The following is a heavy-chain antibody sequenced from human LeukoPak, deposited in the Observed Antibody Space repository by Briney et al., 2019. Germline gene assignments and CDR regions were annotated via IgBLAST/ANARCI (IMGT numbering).Heavy chain of an antibody. J-gene: IGHJ4*02. V-gene: IGHV3-7*01. CDR1: GFTFSTYW. CDR3: SSAYSSGWYQYYFDY. D-gene: IGHD6-19*01. CDR2: IKQDGNEM. Sequence: PGGSLRLSCAASGFTFSTYWMSWVRKAPGKGLEWVANIKQDGNEMYYVDFVKGRFTIARDNAKNSLYLQMSSLRAEDTAVYYCSSAYSSGWYQYYFDYWGQGTLVSVSS.